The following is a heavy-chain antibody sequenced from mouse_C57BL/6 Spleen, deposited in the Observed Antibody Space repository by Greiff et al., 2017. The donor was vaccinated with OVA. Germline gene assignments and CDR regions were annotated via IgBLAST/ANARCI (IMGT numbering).Heavy chain of an antibody. D-gene: IGHD1-1*01. CDR3: ARSLSYGSSWFAY. V-gene: IGHV1-64*01. CDR1: GYTFTSYW. Sequence: QVQLQQPGAELVKPGASVKLSCKASGYTFTSYWMHWVKQRPGQGLEWIGMIHPNSGSTNYNEKFKSKATLTVDKSSSTAYMQLSSLTSEDSAVYYCARSLSYGSSWFAYWGQGTLVTVSA. J-gene: IGHJ3*01. CDR2: IHPNSGST.